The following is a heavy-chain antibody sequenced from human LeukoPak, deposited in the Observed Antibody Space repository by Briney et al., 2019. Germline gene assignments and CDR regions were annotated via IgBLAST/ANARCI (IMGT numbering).Heavy chain of an antibody. CDR1: TGSIRGDGYY. CDR3: ARADLAGYQEDFDF. Sequence: SQTLSLTCTVSTGSIRGDGYYWRWIRQHPGKGLEWLGHINSNGETHYNPSLKSRLTISVDTSKSQFSLELSSATAADTAVYYCARADLAGYQEDFDFWGQGALVTVSS. CDR2: INSNGET. J-gene: IGHJ4*02. V-gene: IGHV4-31*03. D-gene: IGHD3-9*01.